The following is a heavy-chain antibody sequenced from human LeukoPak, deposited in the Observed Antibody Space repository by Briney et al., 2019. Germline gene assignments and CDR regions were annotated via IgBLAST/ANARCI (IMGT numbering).Heavy chain of an antibody. CDR2: ISGSGGST. CDR1: GFTFSSYA. Sequence: TGGSLRLSCAASGFTFSSYAMSWVRQAPGKGLEWVSAISGSGGSTYYADSVKGRFTISRDNARNSLYLQMNSLRAEDTAMYYCAREGAAAAPYWGQGTLVTVSS. D-gene: IGHD6-13*01. J-gene: IGHJ4*02. CDR3: AREGAAAAPY. V-gene: IGHV3-23*01.